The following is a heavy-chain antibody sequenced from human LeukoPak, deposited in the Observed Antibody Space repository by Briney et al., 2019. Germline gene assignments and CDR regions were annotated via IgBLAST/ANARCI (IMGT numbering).Heavy chain of an antibody. D-gene: IGHD3-9*01. J-gene: IGHJ4*02. CDR2: ISAYNGNT. Sequence: ASVKVSCKASGYTFTSYGISWVRQAPGQGLEWMGWISAYNGNTNYAQKLQGRVTMTTDTSTSTAYMELRSLRSDDTAVYYCATSLRGYFDCLSPFDYWGQGTLVTVSS. V-gene: IGHV1-18*01. CDR3: ATSLRGYFDCLSPFDY. CDR1: GYTFTSYG.